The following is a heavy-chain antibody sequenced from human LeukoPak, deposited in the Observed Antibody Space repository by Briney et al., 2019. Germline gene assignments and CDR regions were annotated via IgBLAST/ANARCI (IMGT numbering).Heavy chain of an antibody. CDR2: ISGSGGST. CDR1: GFTFSDYY. J-gene: IGHJ4*02. D-gene: IGHD3-10*01. V-gene: IGHV3-23*01. Sequence: GGSLRLACAASGFTFSDYYMSWIRQAPGKGLEWVSAISGSGGSTYYADSVKGRFTISRDNSKSTLYLQMNSLRAEDTAVYYCAKGPGGYYYYFDYWGQGTLVTVSS. CDR3: AKGPGGYYYYFDY.